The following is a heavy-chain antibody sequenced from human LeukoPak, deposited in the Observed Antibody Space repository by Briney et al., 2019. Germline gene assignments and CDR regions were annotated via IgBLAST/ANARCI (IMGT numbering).Heavy chain of an antibody. D-gene: IGHD6-13*01. CDR3: ARGSDSSSWYGIDY. V-gene: IGHV3-66*01. CDR2: IYSGGST. CDR1: GFTVNNNY. J-gene: IGHJ4*02. Sequence: GGSLRLSCAASGFTVNNNYMSWVRQAPGKGLEWVSVIYSGGSTYYADSVEGRFTISRDNSKNTLYLQMNSLRAEDTAVYYCARGSDSSSWYGIDYWGQGTLVTVSS.